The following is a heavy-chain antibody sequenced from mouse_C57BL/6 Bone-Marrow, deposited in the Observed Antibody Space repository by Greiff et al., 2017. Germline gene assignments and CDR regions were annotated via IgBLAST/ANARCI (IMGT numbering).Heavy chain of an antibody. D-gene: IGHD2-3*01. CDR3: AREGGWLLPCDY. CDR2: IYPRSGNT. CDR1: GYTFTSYG. Sequence: QVQLQQSGAELARPGASVKLSCKASGYTFTSYGISWVKQRTGQGLEWIGEIYPRSGNTYYNEKFKGKATLTADKSSSTAYMELRSLTSEDSAVYVCAREGGWLLPCDYGGQGTTLTVSS. J-gene: IGHJ2*01. V-gene: IGHV1-81*01.